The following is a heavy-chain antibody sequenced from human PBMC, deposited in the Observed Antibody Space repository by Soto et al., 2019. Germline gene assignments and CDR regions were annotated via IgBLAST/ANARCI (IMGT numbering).Heavy chain of an antibody. D-gene: IGHD4-17*01. CDR3: AREPDGRFDP. Sequence: QLQLQESGPGLVKPSETLSLTCTVSGGSISSSSYYWGWIRQPPGKGLEWIVSIYYSGSTYYNPSLKSRVTISVDTSKNQFSLKLSSVTAADTAVYYCAREPDGRFDPWGQGTLVTVSS. V-gene: IGHV4-39*02. CDR2: IYYSGST. J-gene: IGHJ5*02. CDR1: GGSISSSSYY.